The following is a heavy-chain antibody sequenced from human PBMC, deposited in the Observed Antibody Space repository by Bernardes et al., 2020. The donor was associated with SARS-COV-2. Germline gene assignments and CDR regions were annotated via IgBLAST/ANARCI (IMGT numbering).Heavy chain of an antibody. V-gene: IGHV3-23*01. D-gene: IGHD2-2*01. CDR1: GFTFSSYA. CDR3: ANSGGSTSAYYYYGMDV. J-gene: IGHJ6*02. Sequence: GGSLRLSCAASGFTFSSYAMSWVRQAPGKGLEWVSAISGSGGSTYYADSVKGRFTISRDNSKNTLYLQMNSLRAEDTAVYYCANSGGSTSAYYYYGMDVWGQGTTVTVSS. CDR2: ISGSGGST.